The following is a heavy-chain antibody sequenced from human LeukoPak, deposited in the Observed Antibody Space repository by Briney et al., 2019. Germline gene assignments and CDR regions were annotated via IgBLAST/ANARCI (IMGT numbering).Heavy chain of an antibody. V-gene: IGHV4-34*01. CDR3: ARGTTLRFLEWLLEGAGYYWFDP. CDR1: GGSFSGYY. Sequence: SETLSLTCAVYGGSFSGYYWSWIRQPPGKGLEWIGEINHSGSTNYNPSLKSRVTISVDTSKNQFSLKLSSVTAADTAVYYCARGTTLRFLEWLLEGAGYYWFDPWGQGTLVTVSS. D-gene: IGHD3-3*01. CDR2: INHSGST. J-gene: IGHJ5*02.